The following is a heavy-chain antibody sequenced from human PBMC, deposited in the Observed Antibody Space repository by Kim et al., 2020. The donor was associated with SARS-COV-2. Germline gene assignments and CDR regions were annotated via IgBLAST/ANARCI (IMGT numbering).Heavy chain of an antibody. J-gene: IGHJ5*02. CDR3: ARQVKQWLVLRITNNWFDP. CDR1: GGSISSYY. CDR2: IYYSGST. Sequence: SETLSLTCTVSGGSISSYYWSWIRQPPGKGLEWIGYIYYSGSTNYNPSLKSRVTISVDTSKNQFSLKLSSVTAADTAVYYCARQVKQWLVLRITNNWFDPWGQGTLVTVSS. V-gene: IGHV4-59*08. D-gene: IGHD6-19*01.